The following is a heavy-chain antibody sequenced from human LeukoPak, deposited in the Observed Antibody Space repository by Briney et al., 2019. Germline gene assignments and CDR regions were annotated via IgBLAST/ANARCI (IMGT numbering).Heavy chain of an antibody. CDR3: ARDRFAVVAATP. CDR1: GGTFSNYA. CDR2: IIPIFGTT. V-gene: IGHV1-69*06. Sequence: SVKVSCKASGGTFSNYAINWVRQAPGQGLEWMGGIIPIFGTTNHAQKFQGRVRITADKSTSTAYMELSSLRSEDTAVYYCARDRFAVVAATPWGQGTLVTVSS. J-gene: IGHJ5*02. D-gene: IGHD2-15*01.